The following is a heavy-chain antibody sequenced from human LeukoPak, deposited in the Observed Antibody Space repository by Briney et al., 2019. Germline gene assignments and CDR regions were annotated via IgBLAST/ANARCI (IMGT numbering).Heavy chain of an antibody. V-gene: IGHV4-39*01. Sequence: PSETLSLTCTVSGGSISSSSYYWGWIRQPPGKGLEWIGSIYYSGSTYYNPSLKSRVTISVDTSKYQFSLKLSSVTAADTAVYYCARLRVAEIDYWGQGTLVTVSS. J-gene: IGHJ4*02. CDR2: IYYSGST. D-gene: IGHD2-15*01. CDR1: GGSISSSSYY. CDR3: ARLRVAEIDY.